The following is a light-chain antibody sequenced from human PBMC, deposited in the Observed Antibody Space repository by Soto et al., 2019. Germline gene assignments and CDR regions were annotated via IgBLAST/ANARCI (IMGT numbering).Light chain of an antibody. CDR1: QGISSY. Sequence: DIQLTQSPSFLSASVGDRVTITCRTSQGISSYLAWYQQKPGKAPKLLIYAASTLQSGVPSRFSGSGSGTEFTLTMSSLQPEDFATYYCQQGGTFGPGTNVDI. CDR2: AAS. CDR3: QQGGT. J-gene: IGKJ3*01. V-gene: IGKV1-9*01.